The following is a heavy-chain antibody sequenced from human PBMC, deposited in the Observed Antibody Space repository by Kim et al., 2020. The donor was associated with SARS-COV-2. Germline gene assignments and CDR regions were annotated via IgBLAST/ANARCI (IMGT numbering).Heavy chain of an antibody. J-gene: IGHJ6*02. Sequence: KGRFTISRDNSKNSLYLQMNSLRTEDTALYYCARSLSTVTSPNYYYGMDVWGQGTTVTVAS. CDR3: ARSLSTVTSPNYYYGMDV. V-gene: IGHV3-43*01. D-gene: IGHD4-17*01.